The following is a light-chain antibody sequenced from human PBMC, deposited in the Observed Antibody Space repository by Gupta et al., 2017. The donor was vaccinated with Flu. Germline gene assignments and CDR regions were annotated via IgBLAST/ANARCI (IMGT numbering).Light chain of an antibody. Sequence: EIVLTQSPGTLSLSPGERATLSCRASQSVSSSYLAWYQQKPGQAPRLLMYGASRRATGIPDRFTGSGSGTDFTLTINRLEPEDFAVYYCQQYGSSPPITFGQGTRLEIK. CDR2: GAS. CDR3: QQYGSSPPIT. J-gene: IGKJ5*01. CDR1: QSVSSSY. V-gene: IGKV3-20*01.